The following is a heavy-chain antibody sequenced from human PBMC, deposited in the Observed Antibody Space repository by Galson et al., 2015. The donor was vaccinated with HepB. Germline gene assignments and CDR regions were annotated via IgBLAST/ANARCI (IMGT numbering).Heavy chain of an antibody. CDR2: ISSSSTTI. CDR1: TFIFSTYS. Sequence: SLRLSCAASTFIFSTYSMNWVRQAPGKGLEWVSYISSSSTTIYYADSVKGRFTISRDNSKNTLYLQMNSLRAEDTAVYYCAKGTYYYDSSGYRKLPGSGAFDIWGQGTMVTVSS. CDR3: AKGTYYYDSSGYRKLPGSGAFDI. V-gene: IGHV3-48*01. D-gene: IGHD3-22*01. J-gene: IGHJ3*02.